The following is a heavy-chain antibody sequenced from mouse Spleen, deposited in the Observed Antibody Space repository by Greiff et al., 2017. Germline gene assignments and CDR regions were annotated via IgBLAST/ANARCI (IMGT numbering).Heavy chain of an antibody. V-gene: IGHV3-6*01. Sequence: EVQVVESGPGLVKPSQSLSLTCSVTGYSITSGYYWNWIRQFPGNKLEWMGYISYDGSNNYNPSLKNRISITRDTSKNQFFLKLNSVTTEDTATYYCARGANWDVNFDYWGQGTTLTVSS. CDR2: ISYDGSN. D-gene: IGHD4-1*01. CDR3: ARGANWDVNFDY. CDR1: GYSITSGYY. J-gene: IGHJ2*01.